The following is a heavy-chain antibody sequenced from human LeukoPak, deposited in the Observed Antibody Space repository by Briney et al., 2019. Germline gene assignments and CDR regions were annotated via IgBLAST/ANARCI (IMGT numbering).Heavy chain of an antibody. Sequence: GGSLRLSCAASGFTVSNNYMSWVRQAPGKGLEWVSVIYSGDDTYYVESVKGRFTISRDNSKNTLFLQMNRLRAEDTAVYYCARAGACGGDCYIDYWGQGTLVTVSS. CDR2: IYSGDDT. V-gene: IGHV3-66*02. D-gene: IGHD2-21*01. CDR1: GFTVSNNY. J-gene: IGHJ4*02. CDR3: ARAGACGGDCYIDY.